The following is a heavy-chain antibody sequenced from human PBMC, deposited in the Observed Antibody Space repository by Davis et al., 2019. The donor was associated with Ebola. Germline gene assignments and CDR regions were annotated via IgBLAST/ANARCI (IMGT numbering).Heavy chain of an antibody. CDR3: ARVWGSERRVLYYYYGMDV. CDR1: GFTFSSYA. V-gene: IGHV3-23*01. Sequence: PGGSLRLSCAASGFTFSSYAMSWVRQAPGKGLEWVSAISGSGGSIYYADSVKGRFTISRDNSKNTLYLQMNSLRAEDTAVYYCARVWGSERRVLYYYYGMDVWGQGTTVTVSS. J-gene: IGHJ6*02. D-gene: IGHD6-25*01. CDR2: ISGSGGSI.